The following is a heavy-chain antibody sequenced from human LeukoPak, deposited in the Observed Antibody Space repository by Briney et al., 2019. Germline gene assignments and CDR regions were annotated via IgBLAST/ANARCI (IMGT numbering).Heavy chain of an antibody. Sequence: GGSLRLSCSASGFTFSSYAMHWVRQAPGKGLEYVSAISSNGGSTYYADSVKGRFTISRDNSKNTLYLQMSSLRAEDTAVYYCVEGQWLVLGYFDYWGQGTLVTVSS. D-gene: IGHD6-19*01. CDR1: GFTFSSYA. V-gene: IGHV3-64D*06. CDR2: ISSNGGST. J-gene: IGHJ4*02. CDR3: VEGQWLVLGYFDY.